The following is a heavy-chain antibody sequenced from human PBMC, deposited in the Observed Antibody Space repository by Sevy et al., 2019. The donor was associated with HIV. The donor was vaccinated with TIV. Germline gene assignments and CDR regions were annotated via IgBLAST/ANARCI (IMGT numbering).Heavy chain of an antibody. CDR3: SKDQGYSGSNPFDF. CDR1: GFTFSNYA. D-gene: IGHD5-12*01. J-gene: IGHJ4*02. V-gene: IGHV3-23*01. CDR2: ISGSGDIP. Sequence: GGSLRLSCAASGFTFSNYAMSWVRQAPGKGLEWVSTISGSGDIPFYVNSVKGRFTISRDNSKNMLYLRVNSLRAEDTAVYYCSKDQGYSGSNPFDFWGQGTLVTVSS.